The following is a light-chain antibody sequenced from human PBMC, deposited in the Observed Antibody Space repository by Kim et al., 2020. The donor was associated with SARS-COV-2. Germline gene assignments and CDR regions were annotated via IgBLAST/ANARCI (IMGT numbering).Light chain of an antibody. Sequence: QSALTQPRSVSGSPGQSVTISCTGTSSDVGGYNNVSWYQQHPGKAPKLMIYDVSKRPSGVPDRFSGSKSGNTASLTISGLQAEDEADYYCCSYAGGDTWVFGGGTQLTVL. J-gene: IGLJ3*02. CDR2: DVS. CDR3: CSYAGGDTWV. V-gene: IGLV2-11*01. CDR1: SSDVGGYNN.